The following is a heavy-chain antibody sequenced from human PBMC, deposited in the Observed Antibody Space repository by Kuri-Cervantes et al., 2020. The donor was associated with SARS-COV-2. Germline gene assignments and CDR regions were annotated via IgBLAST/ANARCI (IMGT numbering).Heavy chain of an antibody. Sequence: ASVKVSCKASGYIFTNYYMCWVRQAPGQGLEWLGIINPSGGGTSYAQKFQGRVTMTRDTSTSTVYMELSSLRSEDTAVYYCARGRLSSDYFDYWGQGTLVTVSS. CDR1: GYIFTNYY. CDR3: ARGRLSSDYFDY. V-gene: IGHV1-46*01. J-gene: IGHJ4*02. D-gene: IGHD6-6*01. CDR2: INPSGGGT.